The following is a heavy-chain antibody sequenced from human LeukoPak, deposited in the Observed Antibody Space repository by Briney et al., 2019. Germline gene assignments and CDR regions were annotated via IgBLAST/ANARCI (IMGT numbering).Heavy chain of an antibody. V-gene: IGHV3-48*02. CDR3: ATEKAFAFDI. J-gene: IGHJ3*02. CDR1: GFTFTTYS. Sequence: PGGSLRLSCAASGFTFTTYSMNWVRQAPGKGLQWVSYISITSRTTNCADSVKGRFTISRDSAKNSLYLQMNSLRDEDTAVYYCATEKAFAFDIWGQGTVVTVSS. CDR2: ISITSRTT.